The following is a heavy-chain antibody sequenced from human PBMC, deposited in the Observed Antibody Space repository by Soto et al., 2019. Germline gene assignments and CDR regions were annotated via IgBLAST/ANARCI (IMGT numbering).Heavy chain of an antibody. D-gene: IGHD4-17*01. CDR2: ITGNGGTT. V-gene: IGHV3-23*01. CDR1: GFNFSSNA. J-gene: IGHJ4*02. CDR3: AKIRGWEVTIFFDY. Sequence: EVQLLESGGGLVQPGGSLRLSCAASGFNFSSNAMRWVRQAPGKGLEWVSTITGNGGTTYYADSVKGRFTISRDNSKNTLYLKMNSLRAEDTAVYYCAKIRGWEVTIFFDYWGQGNLVTVSS.